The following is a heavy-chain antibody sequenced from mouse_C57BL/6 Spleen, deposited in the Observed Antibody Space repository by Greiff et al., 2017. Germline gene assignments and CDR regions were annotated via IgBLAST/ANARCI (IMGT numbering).Heavy chain of an antibody. D-gene: IGHD1-1*02. CDR2: IRSKSNNYAS. CDR1: GFSFNTYA. CDR3: VRRLFYVYGGMDY. Sequence: EVKLVESGGGLVQPKGSLKLSCAASGFSFNTYAMNWVRQAPGKGLEWVARIRSKSNNYASYYAVSVKDRFTISRDDSESMLYLQMNNLKTEDTDMYYCVRRLFYVYGGMDYWSQETSVTVS. V-gene: IGHV10-1*01. J-gene: IGHJ4*01.